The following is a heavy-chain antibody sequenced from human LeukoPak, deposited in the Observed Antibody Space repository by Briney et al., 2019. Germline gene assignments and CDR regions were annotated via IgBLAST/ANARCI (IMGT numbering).Heavy chain of an antibody. CDR3: ARGKFRRSSSYFDY. CDR2: IWYDGSNK. V-gene: IGHV3-33*01. CDR1: GFSFSSYG. Sequence: GGSLRLSCAASGFSFSSYGMHWVRQAPGKGLEWVAVIWYDGSNKYYADSVKGRFTISRDNSKNTVYLQMNSLRAEDTAVYYCARGKFRRSSSYFDYWGQGTLVTVSS. J-gene: IGHJ4*02. D-gene: IGHD6-13*01.